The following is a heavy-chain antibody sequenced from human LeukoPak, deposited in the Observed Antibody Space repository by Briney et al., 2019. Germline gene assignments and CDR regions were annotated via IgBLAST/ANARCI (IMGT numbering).Heavy chain of an antibody. V-gene: IGHV3-30*02. CDR2: IRYDGSNK. CDR1: GFTFSSYG. Sequence: GGSLRLSCAASGFTFSSYGMHWVRQAPGKGLEWEAFIRYDGSNKYYADSVKGRFTISRDNSKNTLYLQMNSLGAEDTAVYYCAKDRLEYSSSGYYYMDVWGKGTTVTVSS. J-gene: IGHJ6*03. D-gene: IGHD6-6*01. CDR3: AKDRLEYSSSGYYYMDV.